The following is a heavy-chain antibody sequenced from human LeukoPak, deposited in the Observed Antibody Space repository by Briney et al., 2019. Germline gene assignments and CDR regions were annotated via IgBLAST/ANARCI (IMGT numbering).Heavy chain of an antibody. Sequence: GGSLRLSCAASGFTFSSYSMNWVRQAPGKGLEWVSSISSSSGYIYYTDSVKGRFTISRDNAKNSLYLQMNSLRAEDTAVYYCARAPYSGSYALDWYFDLWGRGTLVTVSS. CDR3: ARAPYSGSYALDWYFDL. CDR1: GFTFSSYS. D-gene: IGHD1-26*01. CDR2: ISSSSGYI. J-gene: IGHJ2*01. V-gene: IGHV3-21*04.